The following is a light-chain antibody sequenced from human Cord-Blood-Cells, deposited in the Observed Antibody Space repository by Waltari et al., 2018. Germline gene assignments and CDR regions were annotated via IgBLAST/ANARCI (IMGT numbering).Light chain of an antibody. J-gene: IGLJ1*01. CDR1: SSDVGGYNY. Sequence: QSALTQPASVSGSPGQSITISCTGTSSDVGGYNYVSWYQQHPGKAPKLMIYDVSNRPSGVPNRFSGSKSGNAASLTISGLQAEDEAYYYCSSYTSSSGYVFGTGTKVTVL. CDR3: SSYTSSSGYV. V-gene: IGLV2-14*03. CDR2: DVS.